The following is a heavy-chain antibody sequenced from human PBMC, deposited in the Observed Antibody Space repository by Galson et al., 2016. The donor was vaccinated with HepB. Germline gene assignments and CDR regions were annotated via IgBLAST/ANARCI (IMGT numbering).Heavy chain of an antibody. Sequence: SLRLSCAASGFTFRSYRMNWVRQAPGKGLEWVSYISSSSRYMYYADSVKGRFTISRDNAKNSLYLRMNDLRAEDTALYYCARGGPLDNYDSIGYLPGGYWGQGTLVTVSS. V-gene: IGHV3-21*01. J-gene: IGHJ4*02. D-gene: IGHD3-22*01. CDR1: GFTFRSYR. CDR3: ARGGPLDNYDSIGYLPGGY. CDR2: ISSSSRYM.